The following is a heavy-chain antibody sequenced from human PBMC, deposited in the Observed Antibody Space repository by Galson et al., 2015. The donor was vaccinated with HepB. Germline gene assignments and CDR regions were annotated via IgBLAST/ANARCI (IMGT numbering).Heavy chain of an antibody. V-gene: IGHV3-30*02. Sequence: SLRLSCAASGFTFSSYGMHWVRQAPGKGLEWVAFIRYDGSNKYYADSVKGRFTISRDNSKNTLYLQMNSLRAEDTAVYYCAKDYYGSGSSFDYWGQGTLVTVSS. J-gene: IGHJ4*02. D-gene: IGHD3-10*01. CDR3: AKDYYGSGSSFDY. CDR2: IRYDGSNK. CDR1: GFTFSSYG.